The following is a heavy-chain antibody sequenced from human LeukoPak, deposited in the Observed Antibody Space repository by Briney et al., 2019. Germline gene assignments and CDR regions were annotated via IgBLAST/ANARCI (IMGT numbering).Heavy chain of an antibody. V-gene: IGHV1-69*05. Sequence: ASVKVSCKASGGTFSSYAISWVRQAPGQGLEWMGRIIPIFGTANYAQKFQGRVTITTDESTSTAYMELSSLRSEDPSVYYCARNMPGGFFDYWGQGTLVPVSS. CDR3: ARNMPGGFFDY. CDR1: GGTFSSYA. CDR2: IIPIFGTA. J-gene: IGHJ4*02. D-gene: IGHD2-2*01.